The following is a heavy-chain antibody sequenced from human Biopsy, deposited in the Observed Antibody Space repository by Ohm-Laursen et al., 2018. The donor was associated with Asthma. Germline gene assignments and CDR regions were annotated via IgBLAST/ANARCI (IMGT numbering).Heavy chain of an antibody. CDR2: INAGNSNT. CDR1: GYTFINFA. J-gene: IGHJ3*01. CDR3: ARTYYDFLTGQVKDVFGV. D-gene: IGHD3-9*01. Sequence: ASVKVSCKASGYTFINFAIHWVRQAPGQRLEWMGWINAGNSNTKFPQKFQGRVTITRDTSASTAYMELRSLRSEDTATYYCARTYYDFLTGQVKDVFGVWGQGTMVTVSS. V-gene: IGHV1-3*01.